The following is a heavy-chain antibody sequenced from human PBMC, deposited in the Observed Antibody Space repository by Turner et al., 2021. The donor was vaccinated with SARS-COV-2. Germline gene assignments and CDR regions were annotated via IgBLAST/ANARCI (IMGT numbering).Heavy chain of an antibody. D-gene: IGHD3-10*01. CDR2: IWNDGSNK. CDR3: ARAFGSGSFLLDY. Sequence: QVPLVESGGGVVQPGGSLTLYCAASGFSFSSYAMHWVRQSPEKGLEWVAIIWNDGSNKYYANSVKGRFTVSRDNSQNTLFLHMSALRVDDTAVYHCARAFGSGSFLLDYWGQGTQVTVSS. J-gene: IGHJ4*02. CDR1: GFSFSSYA. V-gene: IGHV3-33*01.